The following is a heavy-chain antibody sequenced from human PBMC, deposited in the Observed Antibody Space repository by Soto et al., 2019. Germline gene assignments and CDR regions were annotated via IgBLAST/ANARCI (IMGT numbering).Heavy chain of an antibody. Sequence: ASVKVSCKASGYTFTSYALHWVRQAPGQRLEWMGWINAGNGNTKYSQKFQGRVTITRDTSASTAYMELSSLRSEDTAVYYCARSIVVVTALDYWGQGTLVTVAS. D-gene: IGHD2-21*02. CDR2: INAGNGNT. J-gene: IGHJ4*02. V-gene: IGHV1-3*01. CDR1: GYTFTSYA. CDR3: ARSIVVVTALDY.